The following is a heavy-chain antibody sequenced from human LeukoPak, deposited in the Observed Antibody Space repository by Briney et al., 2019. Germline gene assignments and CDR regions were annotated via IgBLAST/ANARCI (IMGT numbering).Heavy chain of an antibody. Sequence: PGGSLRLSCAASGFTFSSYWMSWVRQAPGKGLEWVANIKQDGSEKYYVDSVKGRFTISRDNAKNSLYLQMNSLRAEDTAVYYCARDVGTVTTAAFDIWAKGQWSPSLQ. D-gene: IGHD4-17*01. CDR3: ARDVGTVTTAAFDI. J-gene: IGHJ3*02. CDR1: GFTFSSYW. V-gene: IGHV3-7*03. CDR2: IKQDGSEK.